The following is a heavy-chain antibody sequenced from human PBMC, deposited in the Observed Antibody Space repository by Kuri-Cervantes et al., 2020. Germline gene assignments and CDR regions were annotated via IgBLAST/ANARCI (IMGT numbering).Heavy chain of an antibody. D-gene: IGHD6-19*01. J-gene: IGHJ6*02. V-gene: IGHV3-21*04. CDR3: AKDIPSGWYRGGGKVGAMDV. CDR2: ISSSSSYI. CDR1: GFTFSSYS. Sequence: GESLKISCAASGFTFSSYSMNWVRQAPGKGLEWVSSISSSSSYIYYADSVKGRFTISRDNAKNSLYLQMNSLRAEDTALYYCAKDIPSGWYRGGGKVGAMDVWGQGTTVTVSS.